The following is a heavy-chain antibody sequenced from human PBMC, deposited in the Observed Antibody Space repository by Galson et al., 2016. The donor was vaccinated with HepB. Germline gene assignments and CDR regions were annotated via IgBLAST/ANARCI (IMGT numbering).Heavy chain of an antibody. CDR1: GFSFSRYG. D-gene: IGHD1-1*01. CDR3: TTDRGNDWKFGLAVD. V-gene: IGHV3-15*01. Sequence: SLRLSCAVSGFSFSRYGLHWVRQAPGKGLEWVGRIKSTTDGGTTDYAAPVEGRFTISRDDSRKTLYLRMNSLKTEDTAIYYCTTDRGNDWKFGLAVDWGQGTQVTVSS. J-gene: IGHJ4*02. CDR2: IKSTTDGGTT.